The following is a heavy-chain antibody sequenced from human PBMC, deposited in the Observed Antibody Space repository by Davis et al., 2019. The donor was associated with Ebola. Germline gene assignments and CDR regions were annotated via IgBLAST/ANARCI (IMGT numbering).Heavy chain of an antibody. CDR1: GFTFSSYG. J-gene: IGHJ6*02. V-gene: IGHV3-30*02. D-gene: IGHD3-22*01. Sequence: PGGSLRLSCAASGFTFSSYGMHWVRQAPGKGLEWVAVIWYDGSNKYYADSVKGRFTISRDNSKNTLYLQMNSLRAEDTAVYYCAKDAGDSSGSLLYYYYYYGMDVWGQGTTVTVSS. CDR2: IWYDGSNK. CDR3: AKDAGDSSGSLLYYYYYYGMDV.